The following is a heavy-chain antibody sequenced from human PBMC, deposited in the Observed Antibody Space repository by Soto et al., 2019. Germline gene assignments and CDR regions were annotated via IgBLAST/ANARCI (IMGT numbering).Heavy chain of an antibody. J-gene: IGHJ4*02. CDR3: ARAGGQLVPNYFDY. V-gene: IGHV1-2*04. Sequence: ASVKVSCKASGYTFTSYAMHWVRQAPGQGLEWMGWINPNSGGTNYAQKFQGWVTMTRDTSISTAYMELSRLRSDDTAVYYCARAGGQLVPNYFDYWGQGTLVTVSS. CDR1: GYTFTSYA. D-gene: IGHD6-6*01. CDR2: INPNSGGT.